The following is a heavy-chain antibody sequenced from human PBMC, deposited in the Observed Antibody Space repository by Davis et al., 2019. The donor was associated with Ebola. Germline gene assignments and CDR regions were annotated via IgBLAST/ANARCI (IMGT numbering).Heavy chain of an antibody. CDR3: ARDSGLGYCSGGSCYLFDY. Sequence: GESLKISCAASGFTFSSYGMHWVRQAPGKGLEWVAVIWYDGSNKYYADSVKGRFTTSRDNSKNTLYLQMNSLRAEDTAVYYCARDSGLGYCSGGSCYLFDYWGQGTLVTVSS. D-gene: IGHD2-15*01. J-gene: IGHJ4*02. V-gene: IGHV3-33*01. CDR1: GFTFSSYG. CDR2: IWYDGSNK.